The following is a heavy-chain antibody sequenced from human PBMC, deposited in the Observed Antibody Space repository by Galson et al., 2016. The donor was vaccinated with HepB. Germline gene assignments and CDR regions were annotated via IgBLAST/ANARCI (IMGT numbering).Heavy chain of an antibody. J-gene: IGHJ5*02. D-gene: IGHD5-24*01. Sequence: SLRLSCAASGFTFRNHGMHWVRQAPGKGLEWVAVIYYGGSEYAESVKGRFTISRDDSKETLALQMDSLRVGDTAVYYCVRWDNYRKLDLWGQGILVTVSS. CDR2: IYYGGS. CDR1: GFTFRNHG. V-gene: IGHV3-33*01. CDR3: VRWDNYRKLDL.